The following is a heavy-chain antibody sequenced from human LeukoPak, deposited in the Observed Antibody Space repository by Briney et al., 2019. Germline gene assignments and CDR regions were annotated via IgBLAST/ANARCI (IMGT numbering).Heavy chain of an antibody. J-gene: IGHJ5*02. CDR1: GYTLPSYG. V-gene: IGHV1-18*01. CDR2: ISAYNAHT. Sequence: DSVNVYCQASGYTLPSYGISWVRQAPGHGLEWMGWISAYNAHTNYAQKLQGRVTMTTDTSTSTAYMELSSLRSHDTAVYYCARGGVDTSNWFDPWGQGTLVTVSS. D-gene: IGHD5-18*01. CDR3: ARGGVDTSNWFDP.